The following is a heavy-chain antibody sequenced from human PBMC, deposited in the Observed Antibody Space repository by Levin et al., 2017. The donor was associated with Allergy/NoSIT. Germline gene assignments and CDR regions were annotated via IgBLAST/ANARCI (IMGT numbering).Heavy chain of an antibody. V-gene: IGHV3-33*01. Sequence: GGSLRLSCAASGFTFRGYNMHWVRQAPGKGLEWVAVIWYDASNKYYGDSVKGRFTISRDNSKNTLYLQMDSLRAEDTAVYFCARDLRVGRVSSLDYWGQGALVTVSS. CDR2: IWYDASNK. D-gene: IGHD1-26*01. J-gene: IGHJ4*02. CDR1: GFTFRGYN. CDR3: ARDLRVGRVSSLDY.